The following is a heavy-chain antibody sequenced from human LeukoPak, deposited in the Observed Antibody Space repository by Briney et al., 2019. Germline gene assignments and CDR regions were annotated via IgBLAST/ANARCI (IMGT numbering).Heavy chain of an antibody. Sequence: GGSLRLSCAASGFTLSSYAMSWVRQAPGKGLEWVSAISGSGGSTYYTDSVKGRFTISRDNSKNTLYLQVNSLRAEDTAVYYCAKGTRYPGAFDIWGQGTMVTVSS. V-gene: IGHV3-23*01. CDR1: GFTLSSYA. J-gene: IGHJ3*02. CDR2: ISGSGGST. CDR3: AKGTRYPGAFDI. D-gene: IGHD1-14*01.